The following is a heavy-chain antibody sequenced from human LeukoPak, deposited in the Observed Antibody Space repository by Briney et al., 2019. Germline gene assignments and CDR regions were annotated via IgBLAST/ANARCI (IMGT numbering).Heavy chain of an antibody. D-gene: IGHD2-15*01. CDR2: IIPIFGTA. V-gene: IGHV1-69*01. CDR3: ARDDSYCSGGSCYENWFDP. CDR1: GGTFSSYA. Sequence: SAKVSCKASGGTFSSYAISWVRQAPGQGLEWMGGIIPIFGTANYAQKFQGRVTITADESTSTAYMELSSLRSEDTAVYYCARDDSYCSGGSCYENWFDPWGQGTLVTVSS. J-gene: IGHJ5*02.